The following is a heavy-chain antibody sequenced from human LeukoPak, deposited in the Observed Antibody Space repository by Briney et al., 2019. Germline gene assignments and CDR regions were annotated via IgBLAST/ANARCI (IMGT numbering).Heavy chain of an antibody. J-gene: IGHJ1*01. CDR1: GFTFSSYG. CDR2: ISYDGSDK. Sequence: HSGGSLRLSCAASGFTFSSYGMHWVRQAPGKGLEWVAVISYDGSDKYYADSVKGRFTISRDNSKNTLYLQMNSLRAEDTAVYYCATGAIFGVVESSLQHWGQGTLVTVSS. V-gene: IGHV3-30*03. D-gene: IGHD3-3*01. CDR3: ATGAIFGVVESSLQH.